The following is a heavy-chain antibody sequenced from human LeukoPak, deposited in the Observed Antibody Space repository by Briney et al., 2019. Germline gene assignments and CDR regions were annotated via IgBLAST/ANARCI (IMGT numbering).Heavy chain of an antibody. D-gene: IGHD2-15*01. CDR3: ARIPGREYCSGGSGYSYYFDY. CDR1: GGTFSSYA. J-gene: IGHJ4*02. CDR2: IIPIFGTA. V-gene: IGHV1-69*01. Sequence: GASVKVSCKASGGTFSSYAISWVRQAPGQGLEWMGGIIPIFGTANYAQKFQGRVTITADESTSTAYMELSSLRSEDTAVYYCARIPGREYCSGGSGYSYYFDYWGQGTLVTVSS.